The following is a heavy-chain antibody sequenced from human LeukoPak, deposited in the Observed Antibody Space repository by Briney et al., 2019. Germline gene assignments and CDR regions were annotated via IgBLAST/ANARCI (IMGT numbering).Heavy chain of an antibody. J-gene: IGHJ4*02. CDR3: ARSNTVGADLSFDS. Sequence: SETLSLTCTVSRGSISSYYWSWIRQPPGKGLEWIGYIYYNGRTNYNPSLKSRFTISVDTSRNQFSLKLSSVTAADTAVYYCARSNTVGADLSFDSWGQGTLATVSS. D-gene: IGHD1-26*01. V-gene: IGHV4-59*01. CDR2: IYYNGRT. CDR1: RGSISSYY.